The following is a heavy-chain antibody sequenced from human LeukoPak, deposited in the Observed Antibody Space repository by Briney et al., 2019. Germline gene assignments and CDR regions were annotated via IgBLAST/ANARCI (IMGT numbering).Heavy chain of an antibody. CDR1: GGSISGYY. CDR3: ARHLYGSGWYGNFDF. D-gene: IGHD6-19*01. J-gene: IGHJ4*02. CDR2: IRYSGST. Sequence: SEALSLTCAVSGGSISGYYWSWIRQPPGKGLEWIGFIRYSGSTNYNPSLQSRVTISVDTSKSQFSLKLSSVTAADSAVYFCARHLYGSGWYGNFDFWGQGTLVTVSS. V-gene: IGHV4-59*08.